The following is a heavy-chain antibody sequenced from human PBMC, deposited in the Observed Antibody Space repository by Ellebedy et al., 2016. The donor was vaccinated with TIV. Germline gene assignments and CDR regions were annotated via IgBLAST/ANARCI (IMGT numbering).Heavy chain of an antibody. D-gene: IGHD6-19*01. CDR3: SKAVAGYFDY. CDR2: IYHSWST. J-gene: IGHJ4*02. V-gene: IGHV4-39*07. CDR1: GGSISSSSYY. Sequence: MPSETLSLTCTVSGGSISSSSYYWGRVRQPPGKGLEWIGEIYHSWSTNYSPSVKSRVTISVDKSKSQFSLKLNSVTAADTAVYYCSKAVAGYFDYWGQGTLVTVSS.